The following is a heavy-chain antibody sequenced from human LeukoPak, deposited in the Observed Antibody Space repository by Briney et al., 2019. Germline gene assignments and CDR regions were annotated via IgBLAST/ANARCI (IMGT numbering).Heavy chain of an antibody. V-gene: IGHV5-51*01. CDR1: GYSFTSYW. D-gene: IGHD6-6*01. Sequence: GESLKISCKGSGYSFTSYWIGWVRQMPGKGLEWMGIIYPGDSDTRYSPSSQGQVTISADKSISTAYLQWSSLKASDTAIYYCASLRTSSSRDAFDIWGQGTMVTVSS. J-gene: IGHJ3*02. CDR3: ASLRTSSSRDAFDI. CDR2: IYPGDSDT.